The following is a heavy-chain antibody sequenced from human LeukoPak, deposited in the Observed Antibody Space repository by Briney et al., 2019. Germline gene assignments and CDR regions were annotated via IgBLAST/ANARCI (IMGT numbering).Heavy chain of an antibody. J-gene: IGHJ6*02. CDR1: GFTFSDYY. D-gene: IGHD2-2*01. CDR2: ISSSSSYT. Sequence: GGSLRLSCAASGFTFSDYYMSWIRQAPGKGLEWVSYISSSSSYTNYADSVKGRFTISRDNAKNSLYLQMNSLRAEDTAVYYCVRSVVVPAAMSWYYYGMDVWGQGTTVTVSS. CDR3: VRSVVVPAAMSWYYYGMDV. V-gene: IGHV3-11*03.